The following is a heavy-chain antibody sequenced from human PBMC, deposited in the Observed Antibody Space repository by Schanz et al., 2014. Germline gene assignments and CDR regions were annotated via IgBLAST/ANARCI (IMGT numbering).Heavy chain of an antibody. Sequence: QVQVVQSGAEVKRPGASVKVSCKASEYSFTSYSMHWVRQAPGRRLEWMGWINTGSGDTKYSQNFQGRVTITRDTSASAAYMELSSLRSDDTAVYYCARDAADFYDILTEEDYWGQGTLVTVSS. CDR3: ARDAADFYDILTEEDY. CDR1: EYSFTSYS. V-gene: IGHV1-3*04. J-gene: IGHJ4*02. D-gene: IGHD3-9*01. CDR2: INTGSGDT.